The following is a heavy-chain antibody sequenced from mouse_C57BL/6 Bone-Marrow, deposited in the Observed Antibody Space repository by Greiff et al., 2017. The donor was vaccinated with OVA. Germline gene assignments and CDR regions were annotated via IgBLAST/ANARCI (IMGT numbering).Heavy chain of an antibody. D-gene: IGHD1-1*02. J-gene: IGHJ3*01. Sequence: VQLKESGEGLVKPGGSLKLSCAASGFTFSSYAMSWVRQTPEKRLEWVAYISSGGDYIYYADTVKGRFTISRDNARNTLYLQMSSLKSEDTAMYYCTRGYYSWFAYWGQGTLVTVSA. CDR1: GFTFSSYA. V-gene: IGHV5-9-1*02. CDR3: TRGYYSWFAY. CDR2: ISSGGDYI.